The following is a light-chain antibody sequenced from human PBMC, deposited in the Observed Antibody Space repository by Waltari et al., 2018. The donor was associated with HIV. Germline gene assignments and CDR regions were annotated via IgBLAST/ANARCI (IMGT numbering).Light chain of an antibody. J-gene: IGLJ3*02. Sequence: QSLLTQPPSVSATPGQRITISCTGNKSNIGAGHDVHWYRQLPGTAPRLLIFANSNRPSGVPDRSSGSKATASASLAITGLQAEDEGYYYCQSSDIRLHGLWVFGVGTKVTVL. CDR2: ANS. V-gene: IGLV1-40*01. CDR1: KSNIGAGHD. CDR3: QSSDIRLHGLWV.